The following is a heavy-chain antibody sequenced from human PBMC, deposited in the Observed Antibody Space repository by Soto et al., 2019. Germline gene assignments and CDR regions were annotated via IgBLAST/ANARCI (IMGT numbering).Heavy chain of an antibody. J-gene: IGHJ4*02. Sequence: QVQLVQSGAEVKKPGSSVKVSCKASGGTFSSYTISWVRQAPGQGLEWMGRIIPILGIANYAQKFQGRVTIPADKSTSTAYMELSSLRSEDTAVYYCAGDGDHDASLDYWGQGTLVTVSS. V-gene: IGHV1-69*08. CDR1: GGTFSSYT. D-gene: IGHD4-17*01. CDR3: AGDGDHDASLDY. CDR2: IIPILGIA.